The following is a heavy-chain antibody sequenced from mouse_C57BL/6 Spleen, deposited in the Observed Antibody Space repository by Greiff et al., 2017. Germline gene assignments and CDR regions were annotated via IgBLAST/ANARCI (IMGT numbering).Heavy chain of an antibody. CDR2: ISDGGSYT. Sequence: VQLVESGGGLVKPGGSLKLSCAASGFTFSSYAMSWVRQTPEKRLEWVATISDGGSYTYYPDNVKGRFTISRDNAKNNLYLQMSHLKSEDTAMYYCARERYYARFAYWGQGTLVTVSA. V-gene: IGHV5-4*01. CDR1: GFTFSSYA. CDR3: ARERYYARFAY. J-gene: IGHJ3*01. D-gene: IGHD1-1*02.